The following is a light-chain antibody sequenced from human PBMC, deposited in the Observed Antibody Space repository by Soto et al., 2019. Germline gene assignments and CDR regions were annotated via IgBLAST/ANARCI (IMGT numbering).Light chain of an antibody. J-gene: IGKJ5*01. V-gene: IGKV1-9*01. CDR1: QVISTS. CDR3: QQFNSYPIT. CDR2: AAS. Sequence: DIQLTQSPSFLSPSIGESVTITCRASQVISTSLAWYQVKPGKAPKLLIYAASTLESGVPSRFSATVSGTEFSLTITSLQPEDFATDFCQQFNSYPITFGQGTRLEIK.